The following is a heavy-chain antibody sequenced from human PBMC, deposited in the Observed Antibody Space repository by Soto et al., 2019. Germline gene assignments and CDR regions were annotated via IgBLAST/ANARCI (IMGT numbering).Heavy chain of an antibody. CDR3: ARDYDILTGLNDAFDI. D-gene: IGHD3-9*01. V-gene: IGHV1-69*02. Sequence: GASVKVSCKASGGTFSSYTISWVRQAPGQGLEWMGRIIPILGIANYAQKFQGRVTITADKSTSTAYMELSSLRSEDTSVYYCARDYDILTGLNDAFDIWGQGTMVTVSS. CDR2: IIPILGIA. J-gene: IGHJ3*02. CDR1: GGTFSSYT.